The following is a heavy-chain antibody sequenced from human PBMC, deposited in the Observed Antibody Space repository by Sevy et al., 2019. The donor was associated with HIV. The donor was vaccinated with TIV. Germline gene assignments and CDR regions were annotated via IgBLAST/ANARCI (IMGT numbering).Heavy chain of an antibody. J-gene: IGHJ4*02. D-gene: IGHD1-26*01. CDR2: IYYNGNT. CDR1: GGSITSLY. Sequence: SETLSLTCTVSGGSITSLYWGWIRQPPGKGLEWIANIYYNGNTNYNPSLKSRVTISLDTSKNQYSLRRRSVTAADTAIYYGAGENAWGRGYSWGQGTLVTVSS. CDR3: AGENAWGRGYS. V-gene: IGHV4-59*08.